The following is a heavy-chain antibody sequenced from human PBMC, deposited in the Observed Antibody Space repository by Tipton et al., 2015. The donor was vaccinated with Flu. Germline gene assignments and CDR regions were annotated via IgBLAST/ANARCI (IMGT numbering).Heavy chain of an antibody. CDR2: IWYDGSNK. D-gene: IGHD3-22*01. CDR1: GFTFSSYG. J-gene: IGHJ4*02. Sequence: SLRLSCAASGFTFSSYGMHWVRQAPGKGLEWVAVIWYDGSNKYYADSVKGRFTISRDNSKNTLYLQMNSLRAEDTAVYYCARGINYYDSSGYSSDFAYWGQGPLVPVSS. V-gene: IGHV3-33*01. CDR3: ARGINYYDSSGYSSDFAY.